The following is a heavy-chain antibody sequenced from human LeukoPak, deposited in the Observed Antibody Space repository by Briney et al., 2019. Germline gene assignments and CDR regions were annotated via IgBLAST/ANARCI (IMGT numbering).Heavy chain of an antibody. CDR3: ARDIEAIWHWFDP. V-gene: IGHV4-4*07. D-gene: IGHD3-16*01. CDR1: GGSISSYY. Sequence: PSETLSLTCAVSGGSISSYYWSWIRQPAGKGLEWVGRIYTSGSTNYNPSLKSRVTMSVDTPKNQFSLQLSSVTAADTAVYYCARDIEAIWHWFDPWGQGTLVTVSS. CDR2: IYTSGST. J-gene: IGHJ5*02.